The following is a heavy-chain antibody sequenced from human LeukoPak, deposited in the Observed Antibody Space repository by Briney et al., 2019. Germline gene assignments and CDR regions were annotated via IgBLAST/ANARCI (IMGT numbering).Heavy chain of an antibody. D-gene: IGHD6-13*01. Sequence: SETLSLTCTVSGGSIISGTYYWSWIRQPAGKGLEWIGRIHAGGSTNYNPSLKSRVTISVDTSKNQFSLKLSSVTAADTAVYYCASQSRIQAAAGSFDIWGQGTMVTVSS. CDR1: GGSIISGTYY. J-gene: IGHJ3*02. CDR2: IHAGGST. V-gene: IGHV4-61*02. CDR3: ASQSRIQAAAGSFDI.